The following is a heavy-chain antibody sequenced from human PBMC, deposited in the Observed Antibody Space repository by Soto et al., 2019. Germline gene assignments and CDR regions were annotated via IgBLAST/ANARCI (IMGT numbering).Heavy chain of an antibody. Sequence: EVQLLESGGGLVQPGGSLRLSCAASGFTFSSYAMSWVRQASGKGLEWVSAISGSGGSTYYADSVKGRFTISRDNSKNTLYLQMNSLRAEDTAVYYCAKDRDAGGGYPQNWFDPWGQGTLVTVSS. CDR2: ISGSGGST. CDR1: GFTFSSYA. J-gene: IGHJ5*02. V-gene: IGHV3-23*01. CDR3: AKDRDAGGGYPQNWFDP. D-gene: IGHD3-16*01.